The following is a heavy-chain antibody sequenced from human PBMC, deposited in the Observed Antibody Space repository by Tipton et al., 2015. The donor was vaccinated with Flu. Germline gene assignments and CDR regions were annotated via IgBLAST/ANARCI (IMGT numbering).Heavy chain of an antibody. D-gene: IGHD6-19*01. CDR1: GFTFSSYG. CDR2: ISGSGGST. Sequence: SLRLSCAASGFTFSSYGMSWVRQVPGKGLEWVSGISGSGGSTYYADSVKGRFTISRDHSKNTLYLQMNSLRAEDTAVYFCARVIPELVAGLDYWGQGTLVTVSS. J-gene: IGHJ4*02. CDR3: ARVIPELVAGLDY. V-gene: IGHV3-23*01.